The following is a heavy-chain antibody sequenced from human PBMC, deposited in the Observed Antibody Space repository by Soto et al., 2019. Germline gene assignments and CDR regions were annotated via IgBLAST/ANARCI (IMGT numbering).Heavy chain of an antibody. J-gene: IGHJ4*02. D-gene: IGHD6-13*01. CDR1: GVTFSSYS. V-gene: IGHV3-21*01. CDR2: ISGSGGYI. Sequence: PGGSLRLSCEGSGVTFSSYSMNWVRQAPGKGLEWVSSISGSGGYIYYADSVKGRFTISRDNAKNSLYLQMTSLRDEDTALYYCARDRQSTPWYAADYWGQGSLVTVSS. CDR3: ARDRQSTPWYAADY.